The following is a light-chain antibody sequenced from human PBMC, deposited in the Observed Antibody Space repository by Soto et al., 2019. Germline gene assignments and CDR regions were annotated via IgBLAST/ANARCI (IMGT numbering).Light chain of an antibody. Sequence: DVVMTQSPLSLPVTLGQPASISCRSSQSLVFSDGNTYLNWFLQRPGQSPRRLIYKVSNRDSGVPDRFSGSGSGTDFTLKISRVEAEDVGVYYCMQGTHWPTTFGQGTKVDI. V-gene: IGKV2-30*01. J-gene: IGKJ1*01. CDR2: KVS. CDR1: QSLVFSDGNTY. CDR3: MQGTHWPTT.